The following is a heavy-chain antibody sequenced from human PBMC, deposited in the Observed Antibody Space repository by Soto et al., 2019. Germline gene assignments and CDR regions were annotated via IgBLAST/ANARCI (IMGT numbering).Heavy chain of an antibody. J-gene: IGHJ4*02. Sequence: PSEALSLTCAVSGCSVNDKTYYWSWIRQPPGKRLEWIGYVYYSGTTNYNPSLKSRVTISVDLSKNRFSLRLSSVTTADTALYYCARTTAVPNTLRSRYFFDYWGQGTLVPFSS. CDR3: ARTTAVPNTLRSRYFFDY. V-gene: IGHV4-61*01. CDR2: VYYSGTT. CDR1: GCSVNDKTYY. D-gene: IGHD4-17*01.